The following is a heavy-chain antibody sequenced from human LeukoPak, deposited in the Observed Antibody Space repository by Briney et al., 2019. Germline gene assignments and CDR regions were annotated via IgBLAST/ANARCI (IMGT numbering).Heavy chain of an antibody. V-gene: IGHV3-21*01. J-gene: IGHJ4*02. Sequence: GGALRLSCAASGFTFSDYSMNWVRQAPGTGPEWVASVNTVSSYIYYADSMRGRFTISRDNAKNSLFLQMNSLRAEDTAVYYCARLRRNSDRSDFFYYYDHWGQGTLVTVSS. CDR1: GFTFSDYS. D-gene: IGHD3-22*01. CDR2: VNTVSSYI. CDR3: ARLRRNSDRSDFFYYYDH.